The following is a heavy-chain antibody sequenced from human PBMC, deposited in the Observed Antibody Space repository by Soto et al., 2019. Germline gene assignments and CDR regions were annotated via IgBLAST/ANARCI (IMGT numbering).Heavy chain of an antibody. V-gene: IGHV3-33*01. Sequence: QVQLVESGGGVVQPGRSLRLSCAASGFTFNNYGMHWVRQAPGKGLEWVAGIWYDGTNKYYADSVKGRFTISRDNSKNTLFLQMNSLRAEDAALYHCAREDPPWGYFDFWGQGTLVTVSS. CDR2: IWYDGTNK. J-gene: IGHJ4*02. D-gene: IGHD3-16*01. CDR1: GFTFNNYG. CDR3: AREDPPWGYFDF.